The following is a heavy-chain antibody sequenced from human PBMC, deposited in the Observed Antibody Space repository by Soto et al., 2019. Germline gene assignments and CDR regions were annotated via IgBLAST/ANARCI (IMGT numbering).Heavy chain of an antibody. Sequence: SVKVSCKASGGTFSSYAISWVRQAPGQGLGWMGGIIPIFGTANYAQKFQGRVTITADESTSTAYMELSSLRSEDTAVYYCARDGPSSGWYYFDYWGQGALVTVSS. CDR2: IIPIFGTA. CDR1: GGTFSSYA. D-gene: IGHD6-19*01. J-gene: IGHJ4*02. V-gene: IGHV1-69*13. CDR3: ARDGPSSGWYYFDY.